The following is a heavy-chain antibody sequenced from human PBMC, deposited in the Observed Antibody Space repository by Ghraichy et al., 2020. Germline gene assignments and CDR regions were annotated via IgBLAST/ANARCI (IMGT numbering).Heavy chain of an antibody. CDR1: GFTFSSYS. CDR2: ISSSSSTI. CDR3: ARNYYDSSGYYYLYYFDY. D-gene: IGHD3-22*01. V-gene: IGHV3-48*02. Sequence: GGSLRLSCAASGFTFSSYSMNWVRQAPGKGLEWVSYISSSSSTIYYADSVKGRFTISRDNAKNSLYLQMNSLRDEDTAVYYCARNYYDSSGYYYLYYFDYWGQGTLVTVSS. J-gene: IGHJ4*02.